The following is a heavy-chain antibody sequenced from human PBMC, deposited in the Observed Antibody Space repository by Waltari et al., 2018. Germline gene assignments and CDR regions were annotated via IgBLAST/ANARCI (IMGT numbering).Heavy chain of an antibody. CDR3: ARGRGYSVVVRGVDTGFCWFDP. J-gene: IGHJ5*02. D-gene: IGHD3-10*01. CDR2: INHSGST. Sequence: QVQLQQWGAGLLSPSETLSLTCAVYGGSFSGYYWTWIRQPPGKGLEWIGEINHSGSTNYNPSLKRRVTISIDTPRNQFSLKLSSVTAADTAVYYCARGRGYSVVVRGVDTGFCWFDPWGQGTLVTVSS. V-gene: IGHV4-34*01. CDR1: GGSFSGYY.